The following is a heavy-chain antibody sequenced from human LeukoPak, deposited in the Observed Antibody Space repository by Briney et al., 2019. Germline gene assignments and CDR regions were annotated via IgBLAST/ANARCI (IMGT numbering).Heavy chain of an antibody. CDR2: ISSSSSTI. CDR1: GFTFSSYN. D-gene: IGHD3-16*01. J-gene: IGHJ3*02. CDR3: AKDFETYYVWGAFDI. V-gene: IGHV3-48*01. Sequence: GGSLRLSCAASGFTFSSYNMNWVRQAPGKGLEWVSYISSSSSTIYYADSVKGRFTISRDNAKNSLFLQMNSLRAEDTAVYYCAKDFETYYVWGAFDIWGQGTMVTVSS.